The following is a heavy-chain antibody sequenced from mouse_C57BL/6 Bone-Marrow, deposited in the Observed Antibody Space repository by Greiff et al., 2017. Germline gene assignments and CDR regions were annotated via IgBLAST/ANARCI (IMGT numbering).Heavy chain of an antibody. D-gene: IGHD4-1*01. CDR3: ARSKNWDSWFAY. J-gene: IGHJ3*01. V-gene: IGHV1-54*01. Sequence: QVQLQQSGAELVRPGTSVKVSCKASGYAFTNYLIEWVKQRPGQGLEWIGVLNPGSGGTNYNEKFKGKATLTADKSSSTAYMPLSSLTSEDSAVYFGARSKNWDSWFAYWGQGTLVTVSA. CDR1: GYAFTNYL. CDR2: LNPGSGGT.